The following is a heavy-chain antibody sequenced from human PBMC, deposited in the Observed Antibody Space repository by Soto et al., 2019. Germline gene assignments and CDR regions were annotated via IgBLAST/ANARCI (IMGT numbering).Heavy chain of an antibody. D-gene: IGHD2-21*01. CDR3: TRDVAGGARFVSFDY. Sequence: GGSLRLSCAASGLSVSSNHMSWVRQAPGKGLEWVSLLYSGGAGSYYADSVKGRFTVSRDSSKNTLYLHMHSLRVEDTAVYYCTRDVAGGARFVSFDYWGQGTQVTVSS. V-gene: IGHV3-53*01. CDR2: LYSGGAGS. J-gene: IGHJ4*02. CDR1: GLSVSSNH.